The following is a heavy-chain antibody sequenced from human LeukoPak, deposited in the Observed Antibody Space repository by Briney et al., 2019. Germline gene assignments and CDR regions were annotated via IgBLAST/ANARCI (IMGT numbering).Heavy chain of an antibody. D-gene: IGHD3-10*01. CDR3: ARRRGRQSGRYGMDV. V-gene: IGHV1-46*01. CDR1: GYTFTIYY. CDR2: INPSGGST. J-gene: IGHJ6*02. Sequence: ASVKVSCKASGYTFTIYYMHWVRQAPGQGLEWMGIINPSGGSTNYAQKFQGRVTITADESTSTAYMELSSLRSEDTAVYYCARRRGRQSGRYGMDVWGQGTTVTVSS.